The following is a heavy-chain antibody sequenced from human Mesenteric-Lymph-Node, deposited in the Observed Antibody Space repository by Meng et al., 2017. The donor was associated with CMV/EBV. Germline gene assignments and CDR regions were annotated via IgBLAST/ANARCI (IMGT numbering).Heavy chain of an antibody. J-gene: IGHJ5*02. CDR1: GGSFSGYY. CDR3: ARDSYYSGSGSSDWFDP. CDR2: INHSGST. D-gene: IGHD3-10*01. Sequence: SETLSLTCAVYGGSFSGYYWSWIRQPPGKGLEWIGEINHSGSTNYNPSLKSRVTISVDTSKNQFSLKLSSVTAADTAVYYCARDSYYSGSGSSDWFDPWGQGTLVTVSS. V-gene: IGHV4-34*01.